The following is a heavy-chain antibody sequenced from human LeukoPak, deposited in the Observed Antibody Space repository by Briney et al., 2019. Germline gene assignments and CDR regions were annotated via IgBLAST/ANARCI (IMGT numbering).Heavy chain of an antibody. D-gene: IGHD3-16*02. CDR2: ISAYNGNT. CDR1: GYTFTSYG. CDR3: ARDHHESYDYVWGSYRHDAFDI. J-gene: IGHJ3*02. V-gene: IGHV1-18*01. Sequence: ASVKVSCKASGYTFTSYGISWVRQAPGQGLEWMGWISAYNGNTNYAQKLQGRVTMTTDTSTSTAYMELRSLRSDDTAVYYCARDHHESYDYVWGSYRHDAFDIWGQGTMVTVSS.